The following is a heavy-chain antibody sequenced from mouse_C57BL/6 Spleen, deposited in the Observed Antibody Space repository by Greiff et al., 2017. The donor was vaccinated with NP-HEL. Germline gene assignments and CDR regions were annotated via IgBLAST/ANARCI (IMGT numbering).Heavy chain of an antibody. CDR2: IDPSDSYT. J-gene: IGHJ3*01. CDR3: ASSGGDGWFAY. D-gene: IGHD3-1*01. Sequence: VQLQQSGAELVKPGASVKLSCKASGYTFTSYWMQWVKQRPGQGLEWIGEIDPSDSYTNYNQKFKCKATLTVDKSSSTAYMQLSSLTSEDSAVYYCASSGGDGWFAYWGQGTLVTVSA. V-gene: IGHV1-50*01. CDR1: GYTFTSYW.